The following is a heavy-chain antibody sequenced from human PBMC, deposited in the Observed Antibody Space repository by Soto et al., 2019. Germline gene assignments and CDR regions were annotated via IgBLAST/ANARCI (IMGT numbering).Heavy chain of an antibody. CDR3: ARDLATYYYGSGNPGV. J-gene: IGHJ4*02. D-gene: IGHD3-10*01. V-gene: IGHV3-7*01. CDR1: GFTFSSYW. CDR2: IKQDGSEK. Sequence: GGSLRLSCAASGFTFSSYWMSWVRQAPGKGLEWVANIKQDGSEKYYVDSVKGRFTISRDNAKNSLYLQMNSLRAEDTAVYYCARDLATYYYGSGNPGVWGQGTLVTVSS.